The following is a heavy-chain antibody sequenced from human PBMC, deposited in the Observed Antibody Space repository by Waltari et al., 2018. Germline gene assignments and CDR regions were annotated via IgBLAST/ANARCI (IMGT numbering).Heavy chain of an antibody. CDR1: GFSLSTSGVG. D-gene: IGHD2-15*01. J-gene: IGHJ3*02. CDR2: IYWNDDK. CDR3: AHNRWYCSGGSCYFQVTAFDI. Sequence: QITLKESGPTLVKPTQTLTLTCTFSGFSLSTSGVGVGWIRPPPGKALEWLALIYWNDDKRYSPSLKSRLTITKDTSKNQVVLTMTNMDPVDTATYYCAHNRWYCSGGSCYFQVTAFDIWGQGTMVTFSS. V-gene: IGHV2-5*01.